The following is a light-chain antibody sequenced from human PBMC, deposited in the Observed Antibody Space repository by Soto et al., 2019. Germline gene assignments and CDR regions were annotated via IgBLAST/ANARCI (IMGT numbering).Light chain of an antibody. V-gene: IGLV2-11*01. CDR1: SGDIGAYNY. Sequence: QSALTQPRSVSGSPGQSVTFSCTGTSGDIGAYNYVSWYQFHPGKAPKMIIYDVNKRPSGVPDRFSGSKSGNTASLTISWLQAEDEADYYCCSYAGTHTFVIFGAGTQLTVL. J-gene: IGLJ2*01. CDR2: DVN. CDR3: CSYAGTHTFVI.